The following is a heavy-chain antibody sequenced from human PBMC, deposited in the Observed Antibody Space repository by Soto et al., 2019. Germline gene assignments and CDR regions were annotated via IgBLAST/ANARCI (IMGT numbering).Heavy chain of an antibody. CDR3: ARDRNAVGSTYYDFWSGLGGYYYGMDV. CDR2: IYYSGST. Sequence: SEALSLTCTVSGGSISSGGYYWSWIRQHPGKGLEWIGYIYYSGSTYYNPSLKSRVTISVDTSENQFSLKLSSVTAADTAVYYCARDRNAVGSTYYDFWSGLGGYYYGMDVWGQGTTVTVSS. D-gene: IGHD3-3*01. V-gene: IGHV4-31*03. CDR1: GGSISSGGYY. J-gene: IGHJ6*02.